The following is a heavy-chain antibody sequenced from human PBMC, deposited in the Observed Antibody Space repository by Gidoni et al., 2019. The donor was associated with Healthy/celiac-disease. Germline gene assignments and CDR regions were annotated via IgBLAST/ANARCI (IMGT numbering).Heavy chain of an antibody. CDR2: ISWNSGSI. V-gene: IGHV3-9*01. D-gene: IGHD3-22*01. CDR3: AKDRSYYYDSSGGGGYFDY. Sequence: EVQLVESGGGLVQPGRSLRLSCAASGFPFADYAMHWVRQAPGKGLEWVSGISWNSGSIGYADSVKGRFTISRDNAKNSLYLQMNSLRAEDTALYYCAKDRSYYYDSSGGGGYFDYWGQGTLVTVS. CDR1: GFPFADYA. J-gene: IGHJ4*02.